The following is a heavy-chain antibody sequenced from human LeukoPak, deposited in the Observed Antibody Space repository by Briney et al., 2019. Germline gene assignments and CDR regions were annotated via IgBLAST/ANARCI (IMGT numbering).Heavy chain of an antibody. D-gene: IGHD3-10*01. CDR1: GDSISSSNCY. V-gene: IGHV4-39*01. CDR3: ARQTGSGLFSLP. Sequence: SETLSPTCTVSGDSISSSNCYWGWIRQPPGKGLEWIGSIYFSGGTYYNASLKSRVTISVDTSKNQFSLKLSSVTAADTAVYYCARQTGSGLFSLPGGQGTLVTVSS. J-gene: IGHJ4*02. CDR2: IYFSGGT.